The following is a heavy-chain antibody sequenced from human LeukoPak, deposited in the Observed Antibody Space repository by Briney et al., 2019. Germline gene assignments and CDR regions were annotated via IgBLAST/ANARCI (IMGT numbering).Heavy chain of an antibody. J-gene: IGHJ4*02. CDR2: IYYSGST. CDR1: GGTISSYY. D-gene: IGHD5-18*01. V-gene: IGHV4-59*01. Sequence: AGTLSLTCTGSGGTISSYYWSWIRQPPGRGLEWLGDIYYSGSTNYNPCLKIRVTISVDTSKNHFPLQLSNVPAADRAADYWARDASSSSYGDYYFGYLGQGNLGTVSP. CDR3: ARDASSSSYGDYYFGY.